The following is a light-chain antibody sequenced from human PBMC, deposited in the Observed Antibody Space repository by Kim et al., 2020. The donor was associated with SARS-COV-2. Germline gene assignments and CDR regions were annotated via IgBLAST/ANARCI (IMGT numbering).Light chain of an antibody. J-gene: IGKJ3*01. CDR3: QHYGRSPFT. V-gene: IGKV3-20*01. CDR2: AAS. Sequence: EIVLTQSPGTLSLSPGERVTLSCRASQSGGINYLAWYQQKPGQAPRLLIYAASSRATGIPDRFSGSGSGTDFTLTISRLEPEDFAVYYCQHYGRSPFTFGPGTKVDIK. CDR1: QSGGINY.